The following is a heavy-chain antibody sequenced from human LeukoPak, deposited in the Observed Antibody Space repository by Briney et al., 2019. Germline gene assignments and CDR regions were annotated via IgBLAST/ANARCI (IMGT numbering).Heavy chain of an antibody. D-gene: IGHD3-3*01. CDR3: ARSRFLEWFTADY. J-gene: IGHJ4*02. CDR2: INPNTGGT. Sequence: GASVKVSCKASGYTFTGYYMHWVRQAPGQGLEWMGWINPNTGGTNYAQKFQGRVTMTRDTSISTAYMELSRLRSDDTAVYYCARSRFLEWFTADYWGQGTLVTVSS. V-gene: IGHV1-2*02. CDR1: GYTFTGYY.